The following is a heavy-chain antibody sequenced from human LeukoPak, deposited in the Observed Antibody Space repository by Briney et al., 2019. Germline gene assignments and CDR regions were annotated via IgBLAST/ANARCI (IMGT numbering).Heavy chain of an antibody. CDR1: GGSISSYY. CDR3: ARNVGYSSSWYELNWFDP. J-gene: IGHJ5*02. CDR2: IYTSGST. Sequence: SETLSPTCTVSGGSISSYYWSWIRQPAGKGLEWIGRIYTSGSTNYNPSLKSRVTMSVDTSKNQFSLKLSSVTAADTAVYYCARNVGYSSSWYELNWFDPWGQGTLVTVSS. D-gene: IGHD6-13*01. V-gene: IGHV4-4*07.